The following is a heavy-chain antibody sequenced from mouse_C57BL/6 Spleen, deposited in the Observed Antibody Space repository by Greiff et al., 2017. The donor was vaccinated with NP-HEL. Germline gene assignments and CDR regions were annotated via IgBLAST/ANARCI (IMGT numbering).Heavy chain of an antibody. CDR3: ARLRGYYYAMDY. CDR2: ISSGSSTI. J-gene: IGHJ4*01. CDR1: GFTFSDYG. Sequence: EVMLVESGGGLVKPGGSLKLSCAASGFTFSDYGMHWVRQAPEKGLEWVAYISSGSSTIYYADTVKGRFTISRDNAKNTLFLQMTSLRSEDTAMYYCARLRGYYYAMDYWGQGTSVTVSS. D-gene: IGHD2-4*01. V-gene: IGHV5-17*01.